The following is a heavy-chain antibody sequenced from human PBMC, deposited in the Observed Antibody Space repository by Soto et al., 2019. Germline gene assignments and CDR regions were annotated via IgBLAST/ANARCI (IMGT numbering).Heavy chain of an antibody. V-gene: IGHV4-34*01. CDR2: INHSGST. Sequence: SETLSLTCAVYGGSFSGYYWSWIRQPPGKGLEWIGEINHSGSTNYNPSLKSRVTISVDTSKNQFSLKLSSVTAADTAVYYCAREVRFLERLSTVQYGMDVWGQGTTVTVSS. CDR3: AREVRFLERLSTVQYGMDV. J-gene: IGHJ6*02. CDR1: GGSFSGYY. D-gene: IGHD3-3*01.